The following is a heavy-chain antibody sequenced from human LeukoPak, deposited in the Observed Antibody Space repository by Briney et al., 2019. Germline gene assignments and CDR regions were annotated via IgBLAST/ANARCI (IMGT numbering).Heavy chain of an antibody. J-gene: IGHJ5*02. CDR2: ISSSSSYI. D-gene: IGHD6-19*01. CDR1: GFTFSSYS. Sequence: GGSLRLSCAASGFTFSSYSMNWVRQAPGKGLEWVSSISSSSSYIYYADSVKGRFTISRDNAKNSLYLQMNSLRAEDTAFYYCARAGTWKNNWFDPWGQGTMVTVSS. V-gene: IGHV3-21*01. CDR3: ARAGTWKNNWFDP.